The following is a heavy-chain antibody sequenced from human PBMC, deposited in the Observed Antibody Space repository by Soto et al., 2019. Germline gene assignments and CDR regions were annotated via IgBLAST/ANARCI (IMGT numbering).Heavy chain of an antibody. J-gene: IGHJ5*02. V-gene: IGHV4-31*03. CDR3: ARGREFRPPQYFYFWSGPQDGFVP. D-gene: IGHD3-3*01. CDR1: GGSISSGGYY. Sequence: SETLSLTCTVSGGSISSGGYYWSWIRQHPGKGLEWIGYIYYSGSTYYNPSLKSRVTISVDTSKNQFSLKLSSVTAADTAVYYCARGREFRPPQYFYFWSGPQDGFVPWGQGILVTVFS. CDR2: IYYSGST.